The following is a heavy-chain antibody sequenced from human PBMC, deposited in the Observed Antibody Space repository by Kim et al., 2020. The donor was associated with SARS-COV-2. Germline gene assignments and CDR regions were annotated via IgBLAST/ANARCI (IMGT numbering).Heavy chain of an antibody. Sequence: GGSLRLSCAASGFTFSNDSMTWVRQAPGKGLERVAVISGKADSTYSAYSVQVRFTISISNSKNTLSLHLHILRPEAAALSVYSCNQSGDYYDCCGMVF. V-gene: IGHV3-23*01. CDR3: SCNQSGDYYDCCGMVF. D-gene: IGHD2-21*01. CDR2: ISGKADST. J-gene: IGHJ6*01. CDR1: GFTFSNDS.